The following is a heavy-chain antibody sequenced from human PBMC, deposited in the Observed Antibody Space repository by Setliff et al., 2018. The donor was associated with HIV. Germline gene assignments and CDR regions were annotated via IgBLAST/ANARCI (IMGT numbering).Heavy chain of an antibody. CDR1: GYTFTSYA. J-gene: IGHJ5*02. V-gene: IGHV7-4-1*02. CDR2: INTNTGNP. Sequence: GASVKVSCKASGYTFTSYAMNWVRQAPGQGLEWMGWINTNTGNPTYAQGFTGRFVFSLDTSVTTAYLEISSLKTEDTAIYYCARALYGDYGGDVNWLDPWGQGTLVTVS. CDR3: ARALYGDYGGDVNWLDP. D-gene: IGHD4-17*01.